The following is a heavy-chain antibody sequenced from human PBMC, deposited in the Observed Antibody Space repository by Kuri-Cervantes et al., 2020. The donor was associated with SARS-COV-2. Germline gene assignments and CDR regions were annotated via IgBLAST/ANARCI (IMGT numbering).Heavy chain of an antibody. CDR1: GGSISSGGYS. J-gene: IGHJ4*02. CDR2: IYHSGST. V-gene: IGHV4-30-2*01. Sequence: LRLSCAVSGGSISSGGYSWSWIRQPPGKGLEWIGYIYHSGSTYYNPSLKSRVTISVDRSKNQFSLKLSSVTAADTAVYYCARSRPIPGGYCFDYWGLGTLVTVSS. D-gene: IGHD2-21*01. CDR3: ARSRPIPGGYCFDY.